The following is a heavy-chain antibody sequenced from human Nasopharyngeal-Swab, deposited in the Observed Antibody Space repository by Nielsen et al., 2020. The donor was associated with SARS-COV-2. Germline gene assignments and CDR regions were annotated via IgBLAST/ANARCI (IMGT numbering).Heavy chain of an antibody. D-gene: IGHD1-26*01. V-gene: IGHV1-24*01. CDR3: ATAITIVGATRYYYYYGMDV. CDR1: GDTLTELS. CDR2: FDPEDGET. Sequence: ASVKVSGKVSGDTLTELSMHWVRQAPGKGLEWMGGFDPEDGETIYAQKFQGRVTMTEDTSTDTAYMELSSLRSEDTAVYYCATAITIVGATRYYYYYGMDVWGQGTTVTVSS. J-gene: IGHJ6*02.